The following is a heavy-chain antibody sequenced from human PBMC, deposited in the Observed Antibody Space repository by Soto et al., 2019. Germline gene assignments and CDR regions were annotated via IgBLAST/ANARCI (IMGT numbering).Heavy chain of an antibody. V-gene: IGHV3-30*18. D-gene: IGHD3-10*01. CDR2: ISYDGSNK. CDR3: AKPENYYGYVSPFDP. J-gene: IGHJ5*02. Sequence: PGGSLRLSCAASGFTFSSYGMHWVRQAPGKGLEWVAVISYDGSNKYYADSVKGRFTISRDNSKNTLYLQMNSLRAEDTAVYYCAKPENYYGYVSPFDPWGQGTLVTVSS. CDR1: GFTFSSYG.